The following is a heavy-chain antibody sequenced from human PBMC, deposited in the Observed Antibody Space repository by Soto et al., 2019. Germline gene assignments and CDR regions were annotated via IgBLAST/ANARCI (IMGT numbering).Heavy chain of an antibody. Sequence: GASVKVSCKASGYTFTSYTMHWVRQAPGQRLEWMGWINAGNGNTKYSQKFQGRVTISRDTSARTAYMELSNLRPEDTAIYYCARAARSSSTSWSELDFWGQGTLVTVSS. CDR3: ARAARSSSTSWSELDF. D-gene: IGHD2-2*01. J-gene: IGHJ4*02. V-gene: IGHV1-3*01. CDR2: INAGNGNT. CDR1: GYTFTSYT.